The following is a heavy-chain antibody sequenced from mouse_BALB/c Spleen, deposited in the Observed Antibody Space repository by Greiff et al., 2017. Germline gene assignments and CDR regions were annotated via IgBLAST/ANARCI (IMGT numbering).Heavy chain of an antibody. Sequence: VQLKESGPSLVKPSQTLSLTCSVTGDSITSGYWNWIRKFPGNKLEYMGYISYSGSTYYNPSLKSRISITRDTSKNQYYLQLNSVTTEDTATYYCASRLRRETPYAMDYWGQGTSVTVSS. CDR1: GDSITSGY. V-gene: IGHV3-8*02. J-gene: IGHJ4*01. D-gene: IGHD2-4*01. CDR3: ASRLRRETPYAMDY. CDR2: ISYSGST.